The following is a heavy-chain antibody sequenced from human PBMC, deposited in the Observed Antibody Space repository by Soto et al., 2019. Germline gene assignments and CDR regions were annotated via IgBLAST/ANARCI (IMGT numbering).Heavy chain of an antibody. V-gene: IGHV1-46*01. CDR1: GYNFTSYY. D-gene: IGHD5-12*01. CDR2: INPSGGST. CDR3: AREVATIPPAFDY. Sequence: GASVKVSCKASGYNFTSYYMNWVRQAPGQGLEWMGIINPSGGSTSYAQKFQGRVTMTRDTSTSTVYMELSSLRSEDTAVYYCAREVATIPPAFDYWGQGTLVTVSS. J-gene: IGHJ4*02.